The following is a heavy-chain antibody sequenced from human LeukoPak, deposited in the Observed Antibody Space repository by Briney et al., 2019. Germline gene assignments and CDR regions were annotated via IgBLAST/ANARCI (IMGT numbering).Heavy chain of an antibody. V-gene: IGHV3-23*01. D-gene: IGHD6-13*01. J-gene: IGHJ4*02. Sequence: GGSLRLSCAASGFTFSSYAMSWVRQAPGKELEWVSAISGSGGSTYYADSVKGRFTISRDNSKNTLYLQMNSLRAEDTAVYYCAKPGPLYSSSWYGGPFDYWGQGTLVTVSS. CDR1: GFTFSSYA. CDR3: AKPGPLYSSSWYGGPFDY. CDR2: ISGSGGST.